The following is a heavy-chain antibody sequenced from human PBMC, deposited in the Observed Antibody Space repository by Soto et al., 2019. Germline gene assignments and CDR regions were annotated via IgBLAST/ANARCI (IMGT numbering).Heavy chain of an antibody. CDR3: ARLHSHGTYGMDG. Sequence: QMHLVQSGPEVRKPGSSVKVSCKASGGSFTYTLSWVRQAPGQGLEWMGGIIPIFGTTNYAEKFQGRVTITADESTKTAFMELSTLRSEDTAVYDCARLHSHGTYGMDGWGQGTAVIVSS. D-gene: IGHD4-4*01. CDR2: IIPIFGTT. CDR1: GGSFTYT. V-gene: IGHV1-69*01. J-gene: IGHJ6*02.